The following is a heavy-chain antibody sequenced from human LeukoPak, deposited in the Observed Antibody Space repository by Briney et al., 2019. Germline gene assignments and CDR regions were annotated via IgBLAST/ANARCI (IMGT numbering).Heavy chain of an antibody. CDR3: ARHFQRTWGYFYAMDV. Sequence: SETLSLTCSVSGDSMSSGGYLWTWMRQHPGKGLEWIGYIFYNGGSYYSPSLQSRLTISVDTSQKQFSLKMSSVTAADTAVYYCARHFQRTWGYFYAMDVWGQGTTVTVSS. CDR2: IFYNGGS. D-gene: IGHD3-3*02. V-gene: IGHV4-31*03. J-gene: IGHJ6*02. CDR1: GDSMSSGGYL.